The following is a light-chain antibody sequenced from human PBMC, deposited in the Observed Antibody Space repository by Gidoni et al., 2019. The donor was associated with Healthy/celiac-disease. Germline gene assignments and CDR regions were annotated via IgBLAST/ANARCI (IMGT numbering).Light chain of an antibody. J-gene: IGKJ3*01. CDR1: QSISSY. CDR2: AAS. Sequence: DIQMTRSPSSLSASVGDRVTITCRASQSISSYLNWYQQKPGKAPKLLIYAASSLQSGVPSRFSGSGSGTDFTLTISSLQPEDFATYYCQQSYSTLXXXPGTKVDIK. V-gene: IGKV1-39*01. CDR3: QQSYSTLX.